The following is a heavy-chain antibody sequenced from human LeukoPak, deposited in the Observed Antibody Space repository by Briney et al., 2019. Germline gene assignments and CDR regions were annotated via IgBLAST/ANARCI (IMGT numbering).Heavy chain of an antibody. CDR2: INTKTGNP. Sequence: ASVKVSCKASGYTFTGHAMNWVRQPPGQGPEWMGYINTKTGNPTYAQGFTGRFVFSLDTSVSTAYLQISSLKPEDTGVYYCAKGGWVAVTGVDSWGQGTLVTVSS. D-gene: IGHD6-19*01. J-gene: IGHJ4*02. CDR3: AKGGWVAVTGVDS. CDR1: GYTFTGHA. V-gene: IGHV7-4-1*02.